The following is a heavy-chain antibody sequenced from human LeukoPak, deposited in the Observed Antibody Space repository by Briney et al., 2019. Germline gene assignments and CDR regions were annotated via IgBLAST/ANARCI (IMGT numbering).Heavy chain of an antibody. D-gene: IGHD1-26*01. Sequence: ASVKVSCKASGYTFTGYYMHRVRQAPGQGLEWMGWINPNSGDTNYAQKFQGRVTMTRDPSISTAYMALTRLRSDDTAVYYCARDAWLVGTTNLYYFDYWGQGTLVTVSS. CDR1: GYTFTGYY. CDR2: INPNSGDT. V-gene: IGHV1-2*02. CDR3: ARDAWLVGTTNLYYFDY. J-gene: IGHJ4*02.